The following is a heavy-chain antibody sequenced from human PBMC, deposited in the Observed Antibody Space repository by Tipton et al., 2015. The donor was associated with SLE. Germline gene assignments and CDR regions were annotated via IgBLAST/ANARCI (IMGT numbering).Heavy chain of an antibody. CDR2: IFYSGSI. CDR1: GVSISSYY. D-gene: IGHD3-16*01. CDR3: ARGRFTGDAFDL. V-gene: IGHV4-59*01. J-gene: IGHJ3*01. Sequence: TLSLTCTVSGVSISSYYWSWIRQPPGKGLGWIGYIFYSGSISYNPSLKSRVIISVDTSKNELSLNLSSVTAADTAVYYCARGRFTGDAFDLWGQGTMVTISS.